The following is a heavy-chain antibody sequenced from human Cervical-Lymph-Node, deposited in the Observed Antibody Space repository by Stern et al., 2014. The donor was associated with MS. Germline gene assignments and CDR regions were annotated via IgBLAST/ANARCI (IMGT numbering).Heavy chain of an antibody. D-gene: IGHD5-24*01. CDR1: GFTFTNYA. V-gene: IGHV3-23*04. Sequence: VQLVESGGGLVQPGGSLRLSCTASGFTFTNYAMSWVRQPPGKGLEWVSVISGGGGSTFYADSVKGRFTISGDNSKSPLYLEMNSLRAEDTAVYYCAKHRAGYKTDNDYWGQGTLVTVSS. CDR2: ISGGGGST. CDR3: AKHRAGYKTDNDY. J-gene: IGHJ4*02.